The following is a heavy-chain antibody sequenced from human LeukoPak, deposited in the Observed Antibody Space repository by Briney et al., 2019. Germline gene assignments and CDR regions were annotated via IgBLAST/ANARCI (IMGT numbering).Heavy chain of an antibody. CDR1: GFTFSSYS. Sequence: GGSLRLSCAASGFTFSSYSMNWVRQAPGKGLEWVSSISGSNSYIYYADSMKGRFTISRDNAKNSLYLQMNSLRAEDTAVYYCASNRRPNWFDPWGQGTLVTVSS. CDR3: ASNRRPNWFDP. CDR2: ISGSNSYI. D-gene: IGHD2/OR15-2a*01. J-gene: IGHJ5*02. V-gene: IGHV3-21*01.